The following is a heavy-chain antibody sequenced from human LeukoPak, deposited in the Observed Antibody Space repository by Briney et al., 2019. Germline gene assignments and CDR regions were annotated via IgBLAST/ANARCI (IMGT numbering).Heavy chain of an antibody. J-gene: IGHJ4*02. V-gene: IGHV3-23*01. CDR3: AGRVTGYSSGYVY. D-gene: IGHD5-18*01. CDR2: ISGSAHKI. CDR1: GITLSNYA. Sequence: GGSLRLSCVASGITLSNYAVSWVRQAPDKGLDWVSVISGSAHKIRYADSVKGRFTISRDSSENIVYLQMNNLRAEDTAVYYCAGRVTGYSSGYVYWGQGTLVTVSS.